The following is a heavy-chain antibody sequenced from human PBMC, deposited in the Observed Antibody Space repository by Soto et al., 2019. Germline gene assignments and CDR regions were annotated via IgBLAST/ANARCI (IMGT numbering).Heavy chain of an antibody. CDR2: IYYSGST. D-gene: IGHD4-17*01. Sequence: QLQLQESGPGLVKPSETLSLTCTVSGGSISSSSYYWGWIRQPPGKGLEWIGSIYYSGSTYYNPSLKSRVPCSVDTSKNQFSLKLSSVTAADTAVYYCARLMRAGTRDYWGQGTLVTVSS. J-gene: IGHJ4*02. CDR3: ARLMRAGTRDY. V-gene: IGHV4-39*01. CDR1: GGSISSSSYY.